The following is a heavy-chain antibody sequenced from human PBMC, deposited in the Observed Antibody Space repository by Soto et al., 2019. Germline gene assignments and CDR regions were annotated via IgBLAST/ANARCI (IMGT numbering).Heavy chain of an antibody. J-gene: IGHJ4*02. CDR1: GATFSNYS. CDR2: IIPRFGTA. D-gene: IGHD3-22*01. Sequence: SVKVSCKASGATFSNYSIDWVRQAPGQGLEWMGGIIPRFGTAKYAQNFQGRITITADESTNTAYMELSSLRSQDTAVYYCARGVHYDSSGYYYVYWGQGTLVTVSS. CDR3: ARGVHYDSSGYYYVY. V-gene: IGHV1-69*13.